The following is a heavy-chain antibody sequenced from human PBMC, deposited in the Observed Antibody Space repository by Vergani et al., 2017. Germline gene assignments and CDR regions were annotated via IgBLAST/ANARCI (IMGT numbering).Heavy chain of an antibody. J-gene: IGHJ5*02. Sequence: VQLVESGGGVVQPGRSLRLSCAASGFTFSSYAMSWVRQAPGKGLEWVSAISGSGGSTYYADSVKGRFTISRDNSKNTLYLQMNSLRAEDTAVYYCAKWGGYSSSFDPWGQGTLVTVSS. CDR2: ISGSGGST. D-gene: IGHD5-18*01. CDR3: AKWGGYSSSFDP. V-gene: IGHV3-23*04. CDR1: GFTFSSYA.